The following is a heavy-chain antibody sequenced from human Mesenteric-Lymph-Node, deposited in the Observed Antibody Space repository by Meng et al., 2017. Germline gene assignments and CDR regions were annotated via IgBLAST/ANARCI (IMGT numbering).Heavy chain of an antibody. D-gene: IGHD6-19*01. Sequence: QGQLQQWGEGLLKPWSSVKVSCKASGGTFSSYAISWVRQAPGQGLEWMGGIIPIFGTANYAQKFQGRVTITADKSTSTAYMELSSLRSEDTAVYYCARVGSEWLLHWGQGTLVTVSS. CDR2: IIPIFGTA. J-gene: IGHJ4*02. CDR1: GGTFSSYA. CDR3: ARVGSEWLLH. V-gene: IGHV1-69*06.